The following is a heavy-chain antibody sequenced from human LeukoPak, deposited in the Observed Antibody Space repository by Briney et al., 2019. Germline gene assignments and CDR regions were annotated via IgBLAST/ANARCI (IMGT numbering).Heavy chain of an antibody. Sequence: GGSLRLSCAASGFTFSSCRMNWVRQTPGKGLEWVSSISSSSNYIYYADSVKGRFTISRDNAKNSLYLQMNSLRAEDTAVYYCASESTRGYYFDYWGQGTLVTVSS. CDR2: ISSSSNYI. CDR1: GFTFSSCR. V-gene: IGHV3-21*01. CDR3: ASESTRGYYFDY. D-gene: IGHD2-2*01. J-gene: IGHJ4*02.